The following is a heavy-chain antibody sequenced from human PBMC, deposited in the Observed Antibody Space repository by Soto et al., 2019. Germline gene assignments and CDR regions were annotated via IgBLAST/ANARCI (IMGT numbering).Heavy chain of an antibody. Sequence: ASVKVSCKASGYTFTSYDINWVRQATGQGLEWMGWMNPNSGNTGYAQKFQGRVTMTRNTSISTAYMELSSLRSEDTAVYYCARGLGGLLRYFDWLSDQSDAFDIRGQGTMVTVSS. D-gene: IGHD3-9*01. CDR2: MNPNSGNT. CDR3: ARGLGGLLRYFDWLSDQSDAFDI. J-gene: IGHJ3*02. CDR1: GYTFTSYD. V-gene: IGHV1-8*01.